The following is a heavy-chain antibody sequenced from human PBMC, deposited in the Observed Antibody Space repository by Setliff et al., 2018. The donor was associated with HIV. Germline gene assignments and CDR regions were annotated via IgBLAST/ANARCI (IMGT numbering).Heavy chain of an antibody. V-gene: IGHV4-38-2*01. CDR2: IYNRGST. J-gene: IGHJ5*02. CDR1: GSSISGSYY. CDR3: VRNPGLESGGWFDP. Sequence: PSETLSLTCAVSGSSISGSYYWAWIRQPPGKGLEWIGSIYNRGSTYYNPSLKSRVTISVDTSKNQFSLKLSSVTAADTAVYYCVRNPGLESGGWFDPWGQGTLVTVSS.